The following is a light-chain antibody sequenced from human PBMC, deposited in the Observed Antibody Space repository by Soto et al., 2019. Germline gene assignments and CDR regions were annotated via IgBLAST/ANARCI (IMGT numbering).Light chain of an antibody. CDR2: TAS. CDR1: QGVSSTY. V-gene: IGKV3-20*01. CDR3: RQYGSSAPMYT. Sequence: EIVLTQSPGTLSLSPGERATLSCRASQGVSSTYLAWYQQKPGQAPRLLSYTASNRATGIPHRFSGSESGTDFSLTISRVEPEDFAAYYCRQYGSSAPMYTFGQGSKLEI. J-gene: IGKJ2*01.